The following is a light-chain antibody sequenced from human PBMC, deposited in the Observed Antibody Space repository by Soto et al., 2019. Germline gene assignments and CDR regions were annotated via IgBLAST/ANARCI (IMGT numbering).Light chain of an antibody. CDR3: QQSSSPLWGT. CDR2: GAS. V-gene: IGKV1-39*01. Sequence: DIQMTQSPSSLSASVGDRVTITCRTSRNINNYLNWYQQKPGKAPKLLIYGASSLQTGVPSRFSGSGSGTDFTLTISSLQPEDFATYYCQQSSSPLWGTCGQGTKVDIK. CDR1: RNINNY. J-gene: IGKJ1*01.